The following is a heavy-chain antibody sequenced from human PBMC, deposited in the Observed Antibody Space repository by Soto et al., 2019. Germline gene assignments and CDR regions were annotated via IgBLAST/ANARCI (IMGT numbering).Heavy chain of an antibody. Sequence: QVQLVQSGAAVKKPGASVKVSCKTSGYTFTSYHISWVRQAPGQGLEWMGWISAYNTNTNYAQKFQGRVTMTTDTLTSTAYMELRSLRSDDTAVYYGARDTPPTDYWGQGTLVTVSS. CDR1: GYTFTSYH. V-gene: IGHV1-18*01. CDR3: ARDTPPTDY. CDR2: ISAYNTNT. J-gene: IGHJ4*02.